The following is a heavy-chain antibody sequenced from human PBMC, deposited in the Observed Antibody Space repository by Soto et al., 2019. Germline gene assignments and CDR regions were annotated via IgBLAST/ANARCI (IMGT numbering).Heavy chain of an antibody. CDR3: ATEGRRTEESFDY. CDR2: INPNSGDT. V-gene: IGHV1-2*02. Sequence: QVQLVQSGAEVKKPGASVKVSCKASGYPFTGFYIHWLRQAPGQGLEWMGWINPNSGDTDYAQNFQGRVTNARDTSNTTAYKEAGRLRSGDTAVYYCATEGRRTEESFDYWGQGSLVIVSS. J-gene: IGHJ4*02. CDR1: GYPFTGFY. D-gene: IGHD3-10*01.